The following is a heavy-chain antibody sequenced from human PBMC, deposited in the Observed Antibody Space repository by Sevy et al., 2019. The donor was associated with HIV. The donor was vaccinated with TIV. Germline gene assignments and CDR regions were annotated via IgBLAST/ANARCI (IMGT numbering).Heavy chain of an antibody. CDR3: AKDRVTVFGVVVTFDS. Sequence: GGSLRLSCAASGFTFDSYAMHWARQVAGKGLEWVSTISGSGYATYYADSVKGRFIISRDTSRNTLYLQMNSLRVEDSAVYFCAKDRVTVFGVVVTFDSWGQGTLVTVSS. CDR1: GFTFDSYA. V-gene: IGHV3-23*01. CDR2: ISGSGYAT. J-gene: IGHJ4*02. D-gene: IGHD3-3*01.